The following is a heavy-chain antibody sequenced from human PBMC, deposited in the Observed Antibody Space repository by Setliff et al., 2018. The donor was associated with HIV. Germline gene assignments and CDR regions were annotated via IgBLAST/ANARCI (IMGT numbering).Heavy chain of an antibody. CDR2: IYHSGST. D-gene: IGHD5-18*01. Sequence: PSETLSLTCAVSGYSISSGYYWGWIRQPPGKGLEWIGSIYHSGSTYYNPSLKSRVTISVDTSKNQFSLRLSSVTAADTAVYYCARDSGYSFGFNYFDYWGQGTLVTVSS. V-gene: IGHV4-38-2*02. CDR3: ARDSGYSFGFNYFDY. CDR1: GYSISSGYY. J-gene: IGHJ4*02.